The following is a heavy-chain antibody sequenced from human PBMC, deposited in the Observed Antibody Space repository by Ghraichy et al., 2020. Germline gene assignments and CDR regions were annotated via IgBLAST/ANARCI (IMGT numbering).Heavy chain of an antibody. CDR3: ARSIGFCSGGNCYLDF. D-gene: IGHD2-15*01. J-gene: IGHJ4*02. CDR2: IWDDGTNK. CDR1: GFSFSSYG. V-gene: IGHV3-33*01. Sequence: GGSLRLSCAASGFSFSSYGMHWVRQAPGKGLEWVAVIWDDGTNKYYVDSVKGRFTISRDSSKNTLFLQMNSLRAEDTAVYYCARSIGFCSGGNCYLDFWGQGTLVTVSS.